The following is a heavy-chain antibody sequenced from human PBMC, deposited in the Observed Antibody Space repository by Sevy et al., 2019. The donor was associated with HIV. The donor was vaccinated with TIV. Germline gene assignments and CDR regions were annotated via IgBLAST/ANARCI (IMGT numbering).Heavy chain of an antibody. CDR1: GFTFSSYG. CDR3: AKGLYKDYYFDY. J-gene: IGHJ4*02. CDR2: IWYDGSNK. D-gene: IGHD1-20*01. V-gene: IGHV3-33*06. Sequence: GGSLRLSCAASGFTFSSYGMHWVRQAPGKGLEWVAVIWYDGSNKYYADSVKGRFTISRDNSKNTLYLQMNGLRAEDTAVYYCAKGLYKDYYFDYWGQGTLVTVSS.